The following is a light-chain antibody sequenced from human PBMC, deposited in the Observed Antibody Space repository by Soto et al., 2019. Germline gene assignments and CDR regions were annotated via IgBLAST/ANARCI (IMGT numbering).Light chain of an antibody. CDR2: GAS. V-gene: IGKV3-20*01. J-gene: IGKJ1*01. CDR1: QSVSSSY. CDR3: QQYGSSPTWT. Sequence: EIVLTQSPGTLSLSPGERATLSCRASQSVSSSYLAWYQQKPGQAPRLLIYGASSRATGIPDRFSGSGSGTDFTLTISRLEPEDFAVYYFQQYGSSPTWTFGKGTKVEIK.